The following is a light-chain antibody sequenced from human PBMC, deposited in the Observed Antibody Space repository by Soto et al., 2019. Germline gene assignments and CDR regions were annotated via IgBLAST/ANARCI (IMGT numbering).Light chain of an antibody. CDR3: QVWDSIRDLKYV. J-gene: IGLJ1*01. V-gene: IGLV3-21*02. CDR1: NIGRKG. CDR2: DDS. Sequence: SYELTPPPSGSVAPGQTARITCGGNNIGRKGVHRYQQKPGEYPLLVVYDDSDRPSGIPERFSGSNSGTPATLTISRVDAGDEADYYWQVWDSIRDLKYVCGSGTKVTVL.